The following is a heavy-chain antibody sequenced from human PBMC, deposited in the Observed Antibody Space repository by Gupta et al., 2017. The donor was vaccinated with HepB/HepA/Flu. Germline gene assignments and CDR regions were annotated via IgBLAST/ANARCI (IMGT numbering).Heavy chain of an antibody. CDR2: INHSGTT. CDR1: GDSIRSGNW. J-gene: IGHJ4*02. D-gene: IGHD2-15*01. V-gene: IGHV4-4*02. CDR3: STRWPPDY. Sequence: QVQLQESGPGLVKPSGTLYLPCAVSGDSIRSGNWWTWVLQAPGQGMEWIGEINHSGTTTYNPSFKSRVTMSGDTSTNHFSLKGTSVTAADTAMYYCSTRWPPDYWGQGALVTVSS.